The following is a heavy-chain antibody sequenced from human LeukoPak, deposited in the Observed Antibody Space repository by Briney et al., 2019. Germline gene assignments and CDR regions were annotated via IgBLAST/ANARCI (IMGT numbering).Heavy chain of an antibody. V-gene: IGHV4-39*07. CDR1: GGSISSSSYY. D-gene: IGHD3-10*01. Sequence: PSETLSLTCTVSGGSISSSSYYWGWIRQPPGKGLEWIGSIYYSGSTYYNPSLKSRVTISVDTSKNQFSLQLNSVTPEDTAVYYCAREELGELLQYNWFDPWGQGTLVTVSS. CDR3: AREELGELLQYNWFDP. J-gene: IGHJ5*02. CDR2: IYYSGST.